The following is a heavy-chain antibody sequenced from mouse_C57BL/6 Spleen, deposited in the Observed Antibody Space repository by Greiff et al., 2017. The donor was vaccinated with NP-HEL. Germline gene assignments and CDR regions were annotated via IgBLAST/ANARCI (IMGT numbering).Heavy chain of an antibody. D-gene: IGHD2-2*01. CDR3: EREGGYDVMDY. V-gene: IGHV3-6*01. CDR1: GYSITSGYY. CDR2: IRYDGSN. Sequence: DVQLQESGPGLVKPSQSLSLTCSVTGYSITSGYYWNWIRQFPGNKLEWMGYIRYDGSNNYHSSFQNRIPITRDTSKNHVFLKLNSVTTEDSATYYCEREGGYDVMDYWGQGTSVTVSS. J-gene: IGHJ4*01.